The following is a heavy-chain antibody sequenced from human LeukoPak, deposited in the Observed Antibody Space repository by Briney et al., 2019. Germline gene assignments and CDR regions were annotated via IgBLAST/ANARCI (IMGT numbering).Heavy chain of an antibody. V-gene: IGHV3-21*04. CDR2: IARNGNYI. J-gene: IGHJ5*02. CDR3: ARDLSESGAS. D-gene: IGHD7-27*01. CDR1: GFIFSDSG. Sequence: PGGSLRLSCAASGFIFSDSGMHWVRQSPGKGLEWVSFIARNGNYIYYADSLKGRFSISRDNAKNSVYLQMNSLRAEDTATYYYARDLSESGASWGQGTLVTVSS.